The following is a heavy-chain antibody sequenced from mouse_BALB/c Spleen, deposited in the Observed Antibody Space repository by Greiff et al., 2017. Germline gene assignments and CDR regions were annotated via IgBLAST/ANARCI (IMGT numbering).Heavy chain of an antibody. D-gene: IGHD4-1*01. CDR1: GFNIKDTD. V-gene: IGHV14-3*02. J-gene: IGHJ2*01. Sequence: EVQLQQSGAELVKPGASVKLSCTASGFNIKDTDMHWVKQRPEQGLEWIGRIDPADGNTKYDPKFQGKATITADTSTNTAYLQVSSLTSEDTAVYYCGNWDDWGEGTTLTVSS. CDR2: IDPADGNT. CDR3: GNWDD.